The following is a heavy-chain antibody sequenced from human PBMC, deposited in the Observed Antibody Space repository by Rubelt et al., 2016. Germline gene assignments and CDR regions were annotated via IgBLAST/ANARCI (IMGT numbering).Heavy chain of an antibody. D-gene: IGHD2-2*01. CDR2: IYYSGST. CDR3: ARGAWCSGTSCHYSFDD. CDR1: GGSISGYY. Sequence: QVQLQESGPGLVKPSETLSLTCTVSGGSISGYYWSWIRQPPGKGLECIGYIYYSGSTNYNPSLKSRVTISVYTSKNQSSLKLSAVTAAETAVYYCARGAWCSGTSCHYSFDDWGQGTLVTVSS. J-gene: IGHJ4*02. V-gene: IGHV4-59*01.